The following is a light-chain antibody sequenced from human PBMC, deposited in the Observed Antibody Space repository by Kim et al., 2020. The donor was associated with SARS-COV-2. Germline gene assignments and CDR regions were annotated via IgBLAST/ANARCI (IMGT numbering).Light chain of an antibody. J-gene: IGLJ2*01. CDR2: QDS. Sequence: VSQGQTASTTITGGKLGNKYACWYQQKPCQSPVLVIYQDSKRPSGIPERFSGSNSGNTATLTISGTQAMDEADYYCQAWDSSTVVFGGGTQLTVL. V-gene: IGLV3-1*01. CDR3: QAWDSSTVV. CDR1: KLGNKY.